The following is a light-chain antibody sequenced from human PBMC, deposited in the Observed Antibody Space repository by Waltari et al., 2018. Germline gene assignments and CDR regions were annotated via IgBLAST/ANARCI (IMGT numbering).Light chain of an antibody. J-gene: IGLJ3*02. V-gene: IGLV2-14*03. CDR2: DVN. CDR3: SSFTRTNSWV. CDR1: SSDVGGYNY. Sequence: HSALAQPASVSGSPGQSITISCTGTSSDVGGYNYVSSYQQHPGKAPRLMIYDVNNRPSGVSNRFSGSKSGNTASLTISGLQAEDEADYYCSSFTRTNSWVFGGGTKLTVL.